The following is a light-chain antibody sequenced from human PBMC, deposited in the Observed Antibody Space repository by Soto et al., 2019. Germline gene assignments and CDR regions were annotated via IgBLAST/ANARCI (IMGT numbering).Light chain of an antibody. J-gene: IGLJ1*01. CDR2: AGS. CDR1: SSDVGGHDY. Sequence: QSVLTQPASVSGSPGRSITISCNGTSSDVGGHDYVSWYQQHPGKAPKLLIFAGSHRPSGVPNRFSGSKSGNTASLTISGLQAEDEADYFCSSYTDSDTLYVFGSGTKLTVL. V-gene: IGLV2-14*01. CDR3: SSYTDSDTLYV.